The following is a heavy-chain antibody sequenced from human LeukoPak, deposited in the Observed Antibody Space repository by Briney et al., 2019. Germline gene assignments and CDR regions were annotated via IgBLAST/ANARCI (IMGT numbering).Heavy chain of an antibody. D-gene: IGHD3-9*01. CDR2: IYYSGST. CDR3: ARGLTIYDILAAYYTFPYSDY. CDR1: GGSMSSYY. Sequence: SETLSLTCSVSGGSMSSYYWSWIRQPPGKGLEWIGYIYYSGSTNYNPSLKSRVTISVDTSKNQFSLNLSSVTAADTAVHYCARGLTIYDILAAYYTFPYSDYWGQGTLVTVSS. V-gene: IGHV4-59*01. J-gene: IGHJ4*02.